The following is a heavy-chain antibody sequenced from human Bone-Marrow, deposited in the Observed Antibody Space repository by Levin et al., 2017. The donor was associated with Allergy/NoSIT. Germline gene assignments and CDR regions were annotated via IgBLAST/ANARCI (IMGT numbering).Heavy chain of an antibody. CDR3: ARDKAANDYGTD. D-gene: IGHD4-17*01. J-gene: IGHJ4*02. CDR2: INSDGSST. CDR1: GFTFSSYW. Sequence: GESLKISCATSGFTFSSYWMHWVRQAPGKGLVWVSRINSDGSSTSYADSVKGRFTISRDNAKNTLFLQMNSLRAEDTAVYYCARDKAANDYGTDWGQGTLVTVSS. V-gene: IGHV3-74*01.